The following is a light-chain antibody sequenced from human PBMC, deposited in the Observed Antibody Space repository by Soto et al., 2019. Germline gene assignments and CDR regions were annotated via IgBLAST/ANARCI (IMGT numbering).Light chain of an antibody. J-gene: IGKJ2*01. Sequence: DIQMTQSPSTLSASVGDRVTITCRASQSISSWLAWYQQKPGKAPKLLIYDASNLESGVPSRFSGSGSGTEFTLTISSLQPDDFATYYCQQYNSYIYTFGQGTKLEIK. CDR3: QQYNSYIYT. CDR2: DAS. V-gene: IGKV1-5*01. CDR1: QSISSW.